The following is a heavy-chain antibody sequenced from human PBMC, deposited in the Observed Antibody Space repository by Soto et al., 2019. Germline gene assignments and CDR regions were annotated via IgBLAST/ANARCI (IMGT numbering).Heavy chain of an antibody. V-gene: IGHV4-31*03. D-gene: IGHD3-9*01. CDR1: GGSISSVGHY. CDR3: ARATGTLRSRNCDY. J-gene: IGHJ4*02. Sequence: SETLSLTCTVSGGSISSVGHYWTWIRQPPGKGLEWIGSIYHTGSTYYSPSLRSRLTISVDTSKSQFSLRLNSVTAADTAVYYCARATGTLRSRNCDYWGLGTLVTVSS. CDR2: IYHTGST.